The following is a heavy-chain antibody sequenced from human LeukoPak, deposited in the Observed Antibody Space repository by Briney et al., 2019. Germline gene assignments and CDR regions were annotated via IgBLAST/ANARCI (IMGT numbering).Heavy chain of an antibody. CDR3: ARDYSSGVWYFDL. V-gene: IGHV4-38-2*02. CDR1: GYSISSGYY. J-gene: IGHJ2*01. D-gene: IGHD6-25*01. Sequence: PSETLSLTCAVSGYSISSGYYWGWIRQPPGKGLEWIGSIYHSGSTYYNPSLKSRVTISVDTSKNQFSLKLSSVTAADTAVYYCARDYSSGVWYFDLWGRGTLVTVSS. CDR2: IYHSGST.